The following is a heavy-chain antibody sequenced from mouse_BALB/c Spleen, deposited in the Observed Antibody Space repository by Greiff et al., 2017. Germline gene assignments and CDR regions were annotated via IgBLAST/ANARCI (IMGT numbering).Heavy chain of an antibody. CDR3: ARLRQLGLQAY. CDR2: ILPGSGST. J-gene: IGHJ3*01. CDR1: GYTFSSYW. D-gene: IGHD3-2*01. V-gene: IGHV1-9*01. Sequence: VKLQESGAELMKPGVSVKISCKATGYTFSSYWIEWVKQRPGHGLEWIGEILPGSGSTNYNEKFKGKATFTADTSSNTAYMQLSSLTSEDSAVYYCARLRQLGLQAYWGQGTLVTVSA.